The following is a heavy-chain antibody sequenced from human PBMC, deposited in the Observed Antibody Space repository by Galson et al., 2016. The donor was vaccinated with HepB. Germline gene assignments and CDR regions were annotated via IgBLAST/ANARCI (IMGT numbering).Heavy chain of an antibody. D-gene: IGHD1-26*01. J-gene: IGHJ4*02. Sequence: SETLSLTCTVSGGSINSSHYYWGWIRQPPGKGLEWIGRMYYSGSTYYKPSLKSPLTISVDTSKNQFFLSMRSVTAADTAVYYCARLPVTVVGATQFDFWGQGTLVTVSS. CDR1: GGSINSSHYY. CDR3: ARLPVTVVGATQFDF. CDR2: MYYSGST. V-gene: IGHV4-39*01.